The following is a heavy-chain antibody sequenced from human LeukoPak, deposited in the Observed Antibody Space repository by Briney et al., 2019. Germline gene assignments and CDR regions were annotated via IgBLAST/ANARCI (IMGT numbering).Heavy chain of an antibody. CDR2: ISSYNGNT. CDR1: GYTFPNYG. Sequence: ASVKVSPTASGYTFPNYGISGVRQAPGQGLEWMVWISSYNGNTNYAQKLQGRVTMSTDTSTGTAYMELRSLRSDDTAVYYCARRVAVARRDAFDIWGQATMVTVSS. V-gene: IGHV1-18*01. CDR3: ARRVAVARRDAFDI. D-gene: IGHD6-19*01. J-gene: IGHJ3*02.